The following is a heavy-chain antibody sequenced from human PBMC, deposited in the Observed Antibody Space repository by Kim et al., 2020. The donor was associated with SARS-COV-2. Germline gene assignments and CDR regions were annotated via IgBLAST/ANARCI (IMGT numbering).Heavy chain of an antibody. CDR3: AKGATGQLEVRALDL. CDR2: VSLNGADI. V-gene: IGHV3-9*01. J-gene: IGHJ6*02. CDR1: GFNFGDYA. D-gene: IGHD3-10*01. Sequence: GGSLRLSCAATGFNFGDYAFHWVRQLPGKGLEWVSGVSLNGADIAYADSVRGRFTISRDNAKKSLFLQMHSLITADTAVYFCAKGATGQLEVRALDLWG.